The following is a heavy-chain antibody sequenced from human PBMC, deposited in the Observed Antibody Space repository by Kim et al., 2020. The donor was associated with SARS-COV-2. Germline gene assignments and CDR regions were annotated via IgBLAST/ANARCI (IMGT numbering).Heavy chain of an antibody. J-gene: IGHJ4*02. V-gene: IGHV3-23*01. CDR3: AGGEGQWLSYFDY. D-gene: IGHD6-19*01. Sequence: YAESVKGRFTIPRDNSKDTLDLQMNSVSAEDTDVYDCAGGEGQWLSYFDYWGQGTLVTVSS.